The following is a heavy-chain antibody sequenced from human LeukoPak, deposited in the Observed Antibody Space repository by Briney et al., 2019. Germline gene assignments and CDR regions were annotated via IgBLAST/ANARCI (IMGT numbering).Heavy chain of an antibody. CDR1: GGTFSSYA. CDR2: INPSGGST. D-gene: IGHD1-20*01. CDR3: ARSVYNWNFDY. J-gene: IGHJ4*02. V-gene: IGHV1-46*01. Sequence: VASVKVSCKASGGTFSSYAISWVRQAPGQGLEWMGIINPSGGSTSYAQKFQGRVTMTRDTSTSTVYMELSSLRSEDTAVYYCARSVYNWNFDYWGQGTLVTVSS.